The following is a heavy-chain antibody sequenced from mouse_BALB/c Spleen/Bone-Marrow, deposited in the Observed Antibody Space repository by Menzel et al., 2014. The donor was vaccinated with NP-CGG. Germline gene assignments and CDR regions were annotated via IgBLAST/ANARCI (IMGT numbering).Heavy chain of an antibody. CDR1: GFTFSSYG. V-gene: IGHV5-6-3*01. CDR2: INSNGGST. CDR3: ARDLAY. J-gene: IGHJ3*01. Sequence: EVHLVESGGGLVQPGGSLKLSCAASGFTFSSYGMSWVRQTPDKRLELVATINSNGGSTYYPDSVKGRFTFSRDNAKNTLYLQMSSLKSEDTAMYYCARDLAYWGQGTLVTVSA.